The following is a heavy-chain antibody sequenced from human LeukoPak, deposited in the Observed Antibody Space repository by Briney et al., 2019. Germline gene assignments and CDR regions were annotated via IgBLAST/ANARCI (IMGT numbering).Heavy chain of an antibody. CDR3: AKNDYYFDY. CDR1: GFTSSTYA. D-gene: IGHD2-21*02. V-gene: IGHV3-23*01. CDR2: ISSGRTT. Sequence: TGGSLRLSCAGSGFTSSTYAMSWVRQAPGKGLEWVSTISSGRTTYYVDSVKGRFTISRDNAKNSLYLQMNSLRAEDTAVYYCAKNDYYFDYWGQGTLVTVSS. J-gene: IGHJ4*02.